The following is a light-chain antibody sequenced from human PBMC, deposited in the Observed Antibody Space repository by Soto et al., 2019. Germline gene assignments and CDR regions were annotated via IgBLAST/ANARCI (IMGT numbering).Light chain of an antibody. V-gene: IGLV2-8*01. CDR3: SSYAASNNFYFV. CDR1: RSAFGGYTI. CDR2: EVT. Sequence: QSALTQPPSASGSPGRSVPISCTGTRSAFGGYTIVSWYQQYPGRAPKLMIYEVTKRPSGVPDRFSGSKSGNTASLTVSGLQAEDEADYYCSSYAASNNFYFVFGGGTKLTVL. J-gene: IGLJ3*02.